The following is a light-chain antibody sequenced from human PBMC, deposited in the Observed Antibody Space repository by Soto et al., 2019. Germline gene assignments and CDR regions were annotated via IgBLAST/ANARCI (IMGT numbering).Light chain of an antibody. V-gene: IGLV2-23*02. CDR3: CSYAGSSTHV. Sequence: SALTQPASVSGSPVQSITFSCTGTSSDVGSSNLVSWYQQHPGKAPKLLIYEVSKRPSGVSNRFSGSKSGNTASLTISGLQAEDEADYYCCSYAGSSTHVFGTGTKVTV. CDR1: SSDVGSSNL. J-gene: IGLJ1*01. CDR2: EVS.